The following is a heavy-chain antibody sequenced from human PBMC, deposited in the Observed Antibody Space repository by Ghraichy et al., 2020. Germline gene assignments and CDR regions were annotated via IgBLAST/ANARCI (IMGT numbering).Heavy chain of an antibody. CDR3: TRDGPYYYFGMDV. J-gene: IGHJ6*02. Sequence: GGSLRLSCAASGFTFDNYNMHWVRQAPGKGLEWVSGIDWNGGTTTYADSMKGRFTISRDNAKNSVSLHMNSLRAEDTALYYCTRDGPYYYFGMDVWGQGTTVTVFS. CDR2: IDWNGGTT. V-gene: IGHV3-20*04. CDR1: GFTFDNYN.